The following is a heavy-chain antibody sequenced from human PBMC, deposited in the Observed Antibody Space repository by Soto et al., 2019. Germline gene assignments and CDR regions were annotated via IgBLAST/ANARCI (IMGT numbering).Heavy chain of an antibody. CDR3: ARVIVVVAATPFDAFDI. V-gene: IGHV4-59*01. Sequence: SETLSLTFTVSGGSLSSYYLSWGRPPPGEGLEWIGYIYYSGSTNYNPSLKSRVTISVDTSKNQFSLKLSSVTAADTAVYYCARVIVVVAATPFDAFDIWGQGTVVTVSS. D-gene: IGHD2-15*01. CDR2: IYYSGST. CDR1: GGSLSSYY. J-gene: IGHJ3*02.